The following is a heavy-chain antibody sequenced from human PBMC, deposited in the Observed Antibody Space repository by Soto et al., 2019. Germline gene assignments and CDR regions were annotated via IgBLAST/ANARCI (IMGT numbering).Heavy chain of an antibody. V-gene: IGHV3-48*01. CDR2: ISSSSSTI. D-gene: IGHD3-10*01. CDR3: ARVSDYYYMDV. J-gene: IGHJ6*03. CDR1: GFTFSSYS. Sequence: GGSLRLSCAASGFTFSSYSMNWVRQAPGKGLEWVSYISSSSSTIYYADSVKGRFTISRDNAKNSLYLQMNSLRAEDTAAYYCARVSDYYYMDVWGKGTTVTVSS.